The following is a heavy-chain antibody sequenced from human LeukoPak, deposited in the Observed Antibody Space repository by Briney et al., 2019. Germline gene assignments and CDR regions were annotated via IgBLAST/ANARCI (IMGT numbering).Heavy chain of an antibody. D-gene: IGHD3-16*01. Sequence: SETLSLTCSVSGGSISDYFWGWIRQPPGKGLEWIWHVYYLGNPTCSPSLKSRVSILVDTSKNQFSLELSSVTAADTAVYYCARRFRTGGDLHHDAYDVWGQGTVVTVSS. CDR3: ARRFRTGGDLHHDAYDV. V-gene: IGHV4-59*12. J-gene: IGHJ3*01. CDR2: VYYLGNP. CDR1: GGSISDYF.